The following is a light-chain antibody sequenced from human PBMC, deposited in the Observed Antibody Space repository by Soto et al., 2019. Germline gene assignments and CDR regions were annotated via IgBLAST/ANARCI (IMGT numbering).Light chain of an antibody. Sequence: EIVLTQSPGTLSLSPGERATLSCRASQSVDSSHLAWYQHRPGRAPRLLVYGASRRATGVPARFSGSGSGTDFTLTISSLEPEDFSVYYCQQRYNWPITFGQGTRLEIK. CDR2: GAS. J-gene: IGKJ5*01. CDR1: QSVDSSH. V-gene: IGKV3D-20*02. CDR3: QQRYNWPIT.